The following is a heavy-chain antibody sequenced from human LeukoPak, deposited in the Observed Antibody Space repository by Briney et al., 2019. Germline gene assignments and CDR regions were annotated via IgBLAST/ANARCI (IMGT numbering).Heavy chain of an antibody. D-gene: IGHD2-2*01. Sequence: GGSLRLSCAASRFTFSNYAMHWVRQAPGKGLKWVAVISYDGSNKYYADSVKGRFTISRDNSKNTLYLQMNSLRAEDTAVYYCAGAYCSSISCDALHIWGQGTLVTVSS. CDR1: RFTFSNYA. CDR2: ISYDGSNK. J-gene: IGHJ3*02. CDR3: AGAYCSSISCDALHI. V-gene: IGHV3-30-3*01.